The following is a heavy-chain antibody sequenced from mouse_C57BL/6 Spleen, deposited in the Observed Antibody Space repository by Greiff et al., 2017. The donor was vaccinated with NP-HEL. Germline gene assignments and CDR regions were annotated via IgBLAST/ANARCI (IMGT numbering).Heavy chain of an antibody. CDR1: GYTFTEYT. CDR2: FYPGSGSI. CDR3: ARHEDRALPDDGYYDY. Sequence: QVQLQQSGAELVKPGASVKLSCKASGYTFTEYTIHWVKQRSGQGLEWIGWFYPGSGSIKYNEKFKDKATLTADKSSSTVYMELSRLTSEDSAVYFCARHEDRALPDDGYYDYWGQGTTLTVSS. V-gene: IGHV1-62-2*01. D-gene: IGHD2-3*01. J-gene: IGHJ2*01.